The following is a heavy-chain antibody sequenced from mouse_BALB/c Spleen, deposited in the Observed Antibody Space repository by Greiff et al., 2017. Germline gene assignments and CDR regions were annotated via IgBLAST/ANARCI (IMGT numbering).Heavy chain of an antibody. J-gene: IGHJ4*01. CDR1: GYSFTDYI. V-gene: IGHV1-39*01. D-gene: IGHD1-2*01. CDR3: ARKGDHYYGYAMDY. CDR2: INPYYGST. Sequence: VQLQQSGPELVKPGASVKISCKASGYSFTDYIMLWVKQSHGKSLEWIGNINPYYGSTSYNLKFKGKATLTVDKSSSTAYMQLNSLTSEDSAVYYCARKGDHYYGYAMDYWGQGTSVTVSS.